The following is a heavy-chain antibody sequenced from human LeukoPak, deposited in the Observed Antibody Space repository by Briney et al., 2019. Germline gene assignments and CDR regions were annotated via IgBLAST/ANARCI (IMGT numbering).Heavy chain of an antibody. V-gene: IGHV3-9*01. CDR3: AKGSGYYPEGSDY. CDR1: GFTFDDYA. D-gene: IGHD3-22*01. Sequence: GRSLRLSCAASGFTFDDYAMHWVRQAPGKGLGWVSGISWNSGSIGYADSVKGRFTISRDNAKNTLYLQMNSLRAEDTAVYYCAKGSGYYPEGSDYWGQGTLVTVSS. CDR2: ISWNSGSI. J-gene: IGHJ4*02.